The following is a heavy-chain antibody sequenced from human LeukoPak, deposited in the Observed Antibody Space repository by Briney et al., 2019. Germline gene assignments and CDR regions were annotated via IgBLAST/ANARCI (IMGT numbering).Heavy chain of an antibody. V-gene: IGHV3-33*06. CDR1: GFTFSSYS. J-gene: IGHJ4*02. CDR2: IWYDGSNK. Sequence: PGRSLRLSCAASGFTFSSYSMHWVRQAPGKGLEWVAVIWYDGSNKYYADSVKGRFTISRDNSKNTLYLQMNSLRAEDTAVYYCAKTGNYYDSSGYCLDYWGQGTLVTVSS. D-gene: IGHD3-22*01. CDR3: AKTGNYYDSSGYCLDY.